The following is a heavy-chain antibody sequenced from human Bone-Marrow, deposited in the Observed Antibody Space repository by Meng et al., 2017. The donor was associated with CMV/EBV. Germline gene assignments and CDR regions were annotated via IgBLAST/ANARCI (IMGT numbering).Heavy chain of an antibody. J-gene: IGHJ5*02. Sequence: GGYYWSWIRQHPGKGLEWIGYIYYSGSTDYNPSLKSRVAISVDTSKNQFSLKLSSVTAADTAVYYCARGHKYYYDSSGYYSNWFDPWGQGTLVTVSS. CDR2: IYYSGST. D-gene: IGHD3-22*01. CDR3: ARGHKYYYDSSGYYSNWFDP. CDR1: GGYY. V-gene: IGHV4-31*02.